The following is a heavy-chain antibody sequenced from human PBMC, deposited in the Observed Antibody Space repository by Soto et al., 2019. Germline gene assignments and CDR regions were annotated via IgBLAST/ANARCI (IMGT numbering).Heavy chain of an antibody. Sequence: ASVKVSCKASGYTFTSYGIHWVRQAPGQRLEWTGWINAGNGNTKYSEKFQGRVTITRDTSASTAYLELSSLRSEDTAVYYCARYPNDRSAYYNNYYYGMDVWGPGNTVTVSS. V-gene: IGHV1-3*01. CDR3: ARYPNDRSAYYNNYYYGMDV. J-gene: IGHJ6*02. CDR1: GYTFTSYG. CDR2: INAGNGNT. D-gene: IGHD3-22*01.